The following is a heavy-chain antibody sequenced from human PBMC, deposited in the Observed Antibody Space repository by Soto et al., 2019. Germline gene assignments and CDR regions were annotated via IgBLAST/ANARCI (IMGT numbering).Heavy chain of an antibody. CDR2: ISGGGDKT. V-gene: IGHV3-23*01. J-gene: IGHJ4*02. D-gene: IGHD1-26*01. CDR3: ARSPSHYNYFDD. CDR1: GVTFSSYA. Sequence: EVQLLESGGGWVQPGGSLRLSCEASGVTFSSYAMSWVRQGPGKGLEWVSAISGGGDKTFYTDSVKGRFTLSRDNSKNTLYLQMKSLRAEDTAVYYCARSPSHYNYFDDWGQGTLVTVSS.